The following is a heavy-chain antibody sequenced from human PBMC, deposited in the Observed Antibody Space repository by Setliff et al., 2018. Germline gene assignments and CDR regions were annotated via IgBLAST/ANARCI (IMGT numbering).Heavy chain of an antibody. CDR1: GASLNSGTYY. CDR3: ARGRAGHSGH. V-gene: IGHV4-39*01. CDR2: IYYRGDT. D-gene: IGHD6-19*01. J-gene: IGHJ4*02. Sequence: SETLSLTCTVSGASLNSGTYYWGWIRQPPGKGLEWIGRIYYRGDTYYNASLKGRLTISVDTAQNQFSLRLTSVTAADTAVYYCARGRAGHSGHWGQGTLVTVSS.